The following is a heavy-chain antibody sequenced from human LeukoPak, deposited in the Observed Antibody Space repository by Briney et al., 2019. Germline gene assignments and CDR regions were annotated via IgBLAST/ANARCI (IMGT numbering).Heavy chain of an antibody. J-gene: IGHJ4*02. CDR3: TRDRGAMNDFDY. Sequence: GGSLRLSCTGSGFIFSSYAMHWVRQSPGKGLGWVAVTSNHGNDGFYADSVKGRFTISRDNSKKTLYLQMDSLRPEDTGVYYCTRDRGAMNDFDYWGQGTLVTVSS. D-gene: IGHD2-2*01. CDR1: GFIFSSYA. CDR2: TSNHGNDG. V-gene: IGHV3-30*07.